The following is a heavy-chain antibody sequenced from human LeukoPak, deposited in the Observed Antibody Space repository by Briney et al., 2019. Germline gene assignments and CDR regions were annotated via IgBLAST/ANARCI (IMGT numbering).Heavy chain of an antibody. V-gene: IGHV1-2*02. CDR1: GYTFTGYY. CDR2: IYPNSGGT. Sequence: ASVKVSCKASGYTFTGYYMHWVRQAPGQGLEWMGWIYPNSGGTNYAQKFQGRVTVTRDTSISTAYMELSRLRSDDTAVYYCARDHLSYYDSSGPFDYWGQGTLVTVSS. D-gene: IGHD3-22*01. CDR3: ARDHLSYYDSSGPFDY. J-gene: IGHJ4*02.